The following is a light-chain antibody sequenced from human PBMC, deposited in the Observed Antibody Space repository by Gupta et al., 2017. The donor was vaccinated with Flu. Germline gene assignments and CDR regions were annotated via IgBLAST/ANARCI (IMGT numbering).Light chain of an antibody. J-gene: IGLJ2*01. CDR1: SSNIGNRG. CDR3: GTWDTRLSAGG. CDR2: DND. V-gene: IGLV1-51*01. Sequence: KVTISCSGSSSNIGNRGVSWYRQLPGTAPKLLIYDNDQRPSGIPDRFSASKSGTSAALDIAGLLAGDEADYYCGTWDTRLSAGGLGGGTQLTV.